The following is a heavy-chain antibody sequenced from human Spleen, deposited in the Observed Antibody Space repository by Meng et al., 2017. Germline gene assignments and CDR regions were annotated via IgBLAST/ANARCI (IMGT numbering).Heavy chain of an antibody. J-gene: IGHJ4*02. D-gene: IGHD3-3*01. CDR2: IYSGGTT. CDR1: GFTVGSNY. V-gene: IGHV3-53*01. CDR3: ARSNSLRDFWSGHADC. Sequence: GESLKISCAASGFTVGSNYMSWVRQAPGKGLEWVSVIYSGGTTYYADSVKGRFTISRDNSNNTLFLQMNSLRVEDTAVYYCARSNSLRDFWSGHADCWGQGTLVTVSS.